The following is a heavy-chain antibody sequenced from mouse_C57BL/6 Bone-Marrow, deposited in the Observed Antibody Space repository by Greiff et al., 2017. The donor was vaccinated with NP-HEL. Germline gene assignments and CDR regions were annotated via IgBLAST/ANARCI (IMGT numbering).Heavy chain of an antibody. D-gene: IGHD1-1*01. CDR3: ARGLLLSWFAY. J-gene: IGHJ3*01. V-gene: IGHV1-64*01. Sequence: VQLQQSGAELVKPGASVKLSCKASGYTFTSYWMHWVKQRPGQGLEWIGMIHPNSGSTNYNEKFKSKATLTVDKSSSTAYMQLSSLTSEDSAVYYCARGLLLSWFAYWGQGTLVTVSA. CDR1: GYTFTSYW. CDR2: IHPNSGST.